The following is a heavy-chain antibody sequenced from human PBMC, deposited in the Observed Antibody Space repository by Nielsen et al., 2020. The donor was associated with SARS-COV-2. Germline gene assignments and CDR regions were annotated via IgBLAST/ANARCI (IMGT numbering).Heavy chain of an antibody. D-gene: IGHD1-26*01. J-gene: IGHJ5*02. CDR3: ARLTGSYYFDP. Sequence: GSLRLSCTVSGGSISSSSYYWGWIRQPPGKGLEWIGSIYYSGSTYYNPSLKSRVTISVDTSKNQFSLKLSSVTAADTAVYYCARLTGSYYFDPWGQGTLVTVSS. V-gene: IGHV4-39*01. CDR1: GGSISSSSYY. CDR2: IYYSGST.